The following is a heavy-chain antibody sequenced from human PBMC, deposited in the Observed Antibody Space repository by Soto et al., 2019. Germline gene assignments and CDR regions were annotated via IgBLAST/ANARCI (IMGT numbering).Heavy chain of an antibody. Sequence: GGSLRLSCAASGFTFSNAWMSWVRQAPGKGLEWVGRIKSKTDGGTKDYAAPVKGRFTISRDDSKNTLYLQMNSLKTEDTAVYYCTIDPDYDYIWGSYRYWGQGTLVTVSS. CDR2: IKSKTDGGTK. CDR1: GFTFSNAW. V-gene: IGHV3-15*01. D-gene: IGHD3-16*02. J-gene: IGHJ4*02. CDR3: TIDPDYDYIWGSYRY.